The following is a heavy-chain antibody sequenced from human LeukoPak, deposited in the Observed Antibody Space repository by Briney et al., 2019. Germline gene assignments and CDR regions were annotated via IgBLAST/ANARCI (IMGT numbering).Heavy chain of an antibody. J-gene: IGHJ3*02. Sequence: SETLSLTCTVSGGSISSDGYYWTWIRQHPGKGLEWIGYIYYSGTTYYNPSLESRVTLSVDTSRNQFSLRLSSVTAADTAVYYCARYRDSGGRLAFDIWGQGTMATVSS. CDR1: GGSISSDGYY. CDR3: ARYRDSGGRLAFDI. V-gene: IGHV4-31*03. CDR2: IYYSGTT. D-gene: IGHD2-15*01.